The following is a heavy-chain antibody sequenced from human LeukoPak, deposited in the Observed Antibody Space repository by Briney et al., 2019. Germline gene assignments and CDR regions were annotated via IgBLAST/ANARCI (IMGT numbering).Heavy chain of an antibody. Sequence: PPGGSLRLSCAASGFTFSSYVMSWVRQAPGKGLEWVSAISGSGGNTYYADSVKGRFTISRDNSKNTLYLQMNSLRADDTAVYYCAKGCGGNCYYFDYWGQGTLVTVSS. J-gene: IGHJ4*02. CDR3: AKGCGGNCYYFDY. D-gene: IGHD2-21*02. CDR1: GFTFSSYV. V-gene: IGHV3-23*01. CDR2: ISGSGGNT.